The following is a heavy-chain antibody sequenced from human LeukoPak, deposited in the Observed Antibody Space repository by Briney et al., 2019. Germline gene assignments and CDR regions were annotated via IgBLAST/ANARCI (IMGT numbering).Heavy chain of an antibody. J-gene: IGHJ4*02. CDR1: GFAFGSDA. V-gene: IGHV3-23*01. D-gene: IGHD2-2*01. CDR3: ANHLACRSHNCPSFDE. CDR2: ISPGGGTT. Sequence: GGSLRLSCAVSGFAFGSDAMSWVRQSPARGLEWVASISPGGGTTYYADYVKGRFSISRDNAKSSLYLQMNSLRAEDTAVYYCANHLACRSHNCPSFDEWGQGTLVTVSS.